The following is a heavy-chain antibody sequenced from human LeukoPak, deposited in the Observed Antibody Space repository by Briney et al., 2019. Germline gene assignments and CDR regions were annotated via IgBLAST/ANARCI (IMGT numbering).Heavy chain of an antibody. Sequence: SETLSLTCTVSGYSISSGYYWGWIRQPPGKGLEWIGSIYHSGSTYYNPSLKSRVTISVDTSKNQFSLKLSSVTAADTAVYYCARAPLPAYFDYWGQGTLVTVSS. J-gene: IGHJ4*02. CDR1: GYSISSGYY. V-gene: IGHV4-38-2*02. CDR2: IYHSGST. CDR3: ARAPLPAYFDY.